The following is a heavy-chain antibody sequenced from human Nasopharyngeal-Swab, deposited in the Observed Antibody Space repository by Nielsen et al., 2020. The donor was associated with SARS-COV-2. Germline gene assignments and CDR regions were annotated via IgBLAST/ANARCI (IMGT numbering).Heavy chain of an antibody. V-gene: IGHV4-59*01. Sequence: GSLRLSCTVSGGSISSYYWSWIRQPPGKGLEWIGYIYYSGSTNYNPSLKSRVTISVDTSKNQFSLKLSSVTAADTAVYYCARSRWLRGNLDYWGQGTLVTVSS. CDR3: ARSRWLRGNLDY. D-gene: IGHD5-12*01. CDR1: GGSISSYY. J-gene: IGHJ4*02. CDR2: IYYSGST.